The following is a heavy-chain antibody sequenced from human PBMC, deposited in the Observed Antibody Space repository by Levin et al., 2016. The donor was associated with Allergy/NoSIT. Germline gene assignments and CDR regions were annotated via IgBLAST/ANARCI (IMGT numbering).Heavy chain of an antibody. CDR3: ARVGRALHPYYFDY. Sequence: PGKGLEWIGYIYYSGSTNYNPSLKSRVTISVDTSKNQFSLKLSSVTAADTAVYYCARVGRALHPYYFDYWGQGTLVTVSS. J-gene: IGHJ4*02. CDR2: IYYSGST. D-gene: IGHD3-10*01. V-gene: IGHV4-59*13.